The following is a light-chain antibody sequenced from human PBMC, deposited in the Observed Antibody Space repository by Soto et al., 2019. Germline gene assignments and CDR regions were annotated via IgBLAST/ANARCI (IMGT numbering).Light chain of an antibody. CDR3: QQSYRTPIT. J-gene: IGKJ5*01. V-gene: IGKV1-39*01. Sequence: IHMTQSPSTLCACVGDRVTITCRASQSISSWLAWYQQKPGKAPNLLIYAASSLRSGVPSRFSGSGSGTDFTLTINNLQPEDFATYYCQQSYRTPITFGQGTGLEIK. CDR2: AAS. CDR1: QSISSW.